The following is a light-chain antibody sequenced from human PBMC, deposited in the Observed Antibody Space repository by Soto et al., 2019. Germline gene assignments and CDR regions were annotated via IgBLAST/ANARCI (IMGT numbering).Light chain of an antibody. CDR1: SSDVGRYNI. CDR2: EGS. J-gene: IGLJ1*01. Sequence: QSALTQPASVSGSPGQSITLSCTGTSSDVGRYNIVSWYQQHPGKAPKLMIYEGSKRPSGVSNRFSGSKSGNTASLTISGLQAEDEADYYCCSYAGTSTYVFGSGTKLTVL. V-gene: IGLV2-23*01. CDR3: CSYAGTSTYV.